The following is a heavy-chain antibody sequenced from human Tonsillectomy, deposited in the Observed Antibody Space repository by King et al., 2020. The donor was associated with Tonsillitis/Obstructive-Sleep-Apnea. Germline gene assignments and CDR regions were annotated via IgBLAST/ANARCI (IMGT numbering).Heavy chain of an antibody. V-gene: IGHV1-18*01. D-gene: IGHD3-22*01. J-gene: IGHJ6*02. Sequence: VQLVESGAEVKKPGASVKVSCKASGYTFTSYGISWVRQAPGQGLEWMGWISTYNGNTNYAQKLQGRVTMTTDTSTSTAYMELRRLRSDDTAVYYCARDEARDSSGYYDYYYYYGMDVWGQGTTVTVSS. CDR3: ARDEARDSSGYYDYYYYYGMDV. CDR2: ISTYNGNT. CDR1: GYTFTSYG.